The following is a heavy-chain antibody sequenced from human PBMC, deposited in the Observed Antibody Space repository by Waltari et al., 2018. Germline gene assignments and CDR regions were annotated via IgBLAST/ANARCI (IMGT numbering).Heavy chain of an antibody. CDR2: LSASGSRP. D-gene: IGHD1-26*01. J-gene: IGHJ4*02. CDR3: AMSLTVLVRADH. CDR1: GFTFSSFA. Sequence: EVRLVESGGGLVKPGGSIRLSCAASGFTFSSFAMNWVRQAPGKGLEWVAGLSASGSRPFYAASVKGRFTISRDNSNNTLYAQMTSLTPEDTATYYCAMSLTVLVRADHWGQGTLVAVSS. V-gene: IGHV3-23*04.